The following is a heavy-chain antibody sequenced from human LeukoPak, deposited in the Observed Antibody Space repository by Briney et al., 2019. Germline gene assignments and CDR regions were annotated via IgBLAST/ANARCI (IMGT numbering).Heavy chain of an antibody. V-gene: IGHV1-2*02. J-gene: IGHJ4*02. Sequence: GASVKDSCKASGYTFTGYYMHWVRQAPGQGLEWMGWINPNSGGTNYAQKFLGRVTMTRDTSISTAYMELSRLRSDDTAVYYCASVVGAMSTLNFDYWGQGTLVTVSS. CDR1: GYTFTGYY. CDR2: INPNSGGT. CDR3: ASVVGAMSTLNFDY. D-gene: IGHD1-26*01.